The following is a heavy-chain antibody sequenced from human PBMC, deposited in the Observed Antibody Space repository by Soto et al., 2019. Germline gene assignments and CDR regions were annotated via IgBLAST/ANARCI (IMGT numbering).Heavy chain of an antibody. V-gene: IGHV3-7*01. D-gene: IGHD3-10*01. CDR1: GFTFNTCW. CDR3: VKDNRGSY. CDR2: INKDGSER. Sequence: EVQLVESGGGLVQPGGSLRLSCAASGFTFNTCWMMLVRQAPGKGLEWVANINKDGSERYYVDSVKGRFTISRDNAKKSLYLQVNSLRAEDTAVYYCVKDNRGSYWGQGTLVTVSS. J-gene: IGHJ4*02.